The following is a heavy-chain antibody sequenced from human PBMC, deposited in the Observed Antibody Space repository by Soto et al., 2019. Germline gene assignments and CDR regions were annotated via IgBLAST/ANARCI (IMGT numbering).Heavy chain of an antibody. V-gene: IGHV3-30*18. CDR3: AKGPEQWPILVPADY. J-gene: IGHJ4*02. CDR1: GFTFSSYG. D-gene: IGHD6-19*01. CDR2: ISYDGSNK. Sequence: PGGSLRLSCAASGFTFSSYGMHWVRQAPGKGLEWVAVISYDGSNKYYADSVKGRFTISRDNSKNTLYLQMNSLRAEDTAVYYCAKGPEQWPILVPADYWGQGTLVTVSS.